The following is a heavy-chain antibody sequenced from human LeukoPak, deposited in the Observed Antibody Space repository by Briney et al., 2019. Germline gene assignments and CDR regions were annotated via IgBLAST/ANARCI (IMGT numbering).Heavy chain of an antibody. CDR2: INHRGSI. V-gene: IGHV4-34*01. Sequence: SETLSLTCVVNGGSFSAYYWSWIRQPPGKGLEWIGEINHRGSINYNPSLKNRVTVSVDTSKNQFTLKLSSVTAADTAVYYCAGLPGEWLLPNYHYYYMDVWGKGTTVTVSS. D-gene: IGHD3-3*01. CDR1: GGSFSAYY. J-gene: IGHJ6*03. CDR3: AGLPGEWLLPNYHYYYMDV.